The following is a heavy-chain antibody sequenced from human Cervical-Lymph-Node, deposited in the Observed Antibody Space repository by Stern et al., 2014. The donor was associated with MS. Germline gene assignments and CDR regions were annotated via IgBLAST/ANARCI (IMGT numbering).Heavy chain of an antibody. Sequence: VQLMESGAEVKQPGSSVNVSCKASGGTFRSYGFSWVRQAPGQGLEWMGGIIPIFGVTNYEQKYQGRVTIIADESTNTVYMELSSLRSEDTAVYYCARHFDWLLGAEDYGMDVWSQGTTVTVSS. CDR2: IIPIFGVT. CDR3: ARHFDWLLGAEDYGMDV. CDR1: GGTFRSYG. J-gene: IGHJ6*02. V-gene: IGHV1-69*01. D-gene: IGHD3-9*01.